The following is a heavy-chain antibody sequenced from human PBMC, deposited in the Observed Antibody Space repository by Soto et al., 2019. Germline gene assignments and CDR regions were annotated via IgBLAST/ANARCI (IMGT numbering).Heavy chain of an antibody. J-gene: IGHJ6*02. Sequence: GGSLRLSCAASGFTFSSYAMSWVRQAPGKGLEWVSAISGSGGSTYYADSVKGRFTISRDNSKNTLYLQMNSLRAEDTAVYYCAKEGGLGDYYYYYGMDVWGQGTTVTVSS. CDR1: GFTFSSYA. CDR2: ISGSGGST. CDR3: AKEGGLGDYYYYYGMDV. D-gene: IGHD1-26*01. V-gene: IGHV3-23*01.